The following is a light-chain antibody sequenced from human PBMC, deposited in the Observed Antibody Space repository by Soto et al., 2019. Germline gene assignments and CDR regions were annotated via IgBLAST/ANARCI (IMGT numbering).Light chain of an antibody. J-gene: IGKJ1*01. CDR2: KAS. CDR1: QTISSW. V-gene: IGKV1-5*03. Sequence: DIQMTQSPSTLSGSVGDRVTITCRASQTISSWLAWYQQKPGKAPKLLIYKASTLKSGVPSRFSGSGSGTEFTLTISILQPNDFATYYCQHNNSYSVAFGQWTKVEIK. CDR3: QHNNSYSVA.